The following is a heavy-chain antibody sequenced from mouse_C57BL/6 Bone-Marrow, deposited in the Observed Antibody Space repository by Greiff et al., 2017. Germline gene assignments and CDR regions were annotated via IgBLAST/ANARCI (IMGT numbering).Heavy chain of an antibody. D-gene: IGHD1-1*01. CDR2: ISSGSSTI. CDR1: GFTFSDYG. V-gene: IGHV5-17*01. Sequence: EVMLVESGGGLVKPGGSLKLSCAASGFTFSDYGMHWVRQAPEKGLEWVAYISSGSSTIYYADTVKGRFTISRDNAKNTLFLQMTSLRSEDTAMYYWAREGTTVVSYYFDYWGQGTTLTVSS. CDR3: AREGTTVVSYYFDY. J-gene: IGHJ2*01.